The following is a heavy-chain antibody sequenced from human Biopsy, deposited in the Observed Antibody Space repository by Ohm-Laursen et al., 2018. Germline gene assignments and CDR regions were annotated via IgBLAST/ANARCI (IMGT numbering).Heavy chain of an antibody. Sequence: VKISCNASGGTFTNYAISWVRQAPGQGLEWMGGIIPIFGTANYAQKFQGRVTITADESTSAAYMELSSLRSDDTAVYYCARDALGGGSYRFFYWGQGSLVTVSS. J-gene: IGHJ4*02. CDR2: IIPIFGTA. CDR1: GGTFTNYA. D-gene: IGHD1-26*01. CDR3: ARDALGGGSYRFFY. V-gene: IGHV1-69*13.